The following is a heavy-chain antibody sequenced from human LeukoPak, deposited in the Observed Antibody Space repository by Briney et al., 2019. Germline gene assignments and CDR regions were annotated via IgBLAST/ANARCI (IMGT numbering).Heavy chain of an antibody. V-gene: IGHV1-69*13. CDR3: ARSERITMTLFDY. Sequence: SVKVSCKASGGTFSSYAISWVRQAPGQGLEWMGGIIPIFGTADYAQKFQGRVTITADESTSTAYMELSSLRSEDTAVYYCARSERITMTLFDYWGQGTLVTVSS. CDR1: GGTFSSYA. J-gene: IGHJ4*02. D-gene: IGHD3-22*01. CDR2: IIPIFGTA.